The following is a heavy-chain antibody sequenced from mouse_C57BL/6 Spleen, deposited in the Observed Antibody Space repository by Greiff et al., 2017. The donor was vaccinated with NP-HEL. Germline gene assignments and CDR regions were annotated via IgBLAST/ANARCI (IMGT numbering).Heavy chain of an antibody. D-gene: IGHD1-1*01. CDR1: GYTFTDYY. J-gene: IGHJ2*01. V-gene: IGHV1-26*01. CDR3: TRYYYGSSPDYFDY. Sequence: EVKLQQSGPELVKPGASVKISCKASGYTFTDYYMNWVKQSHGKSLEWIGDINPNNGGTSYNQKFKGKATLTVDKSSSTAYMELRSLTSEDSAVYYCTRYYYGSSPDYFDYWGQGTTLTVSS. CDR2: INPNNGGT.